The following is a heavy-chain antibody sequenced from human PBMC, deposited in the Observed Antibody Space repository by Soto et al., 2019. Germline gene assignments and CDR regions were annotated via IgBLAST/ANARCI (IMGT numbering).Heavy chain of an antibody. CDR1: GGSFSGYY. CDR2: INHSGST. J-gene: IGHJ5*02. D-gene: IGHD2-15*01. CDR3: ASGGRRNWFDP. Sequence: QVQLQQWGAGLLKPSETLSLTCAVYGGSFSGYYWSWIRQPPGKGLEWIGEINHSGSTNYNPSLKSXXTXSXXTSKNQFSRKLSSVPAADTAVYYCASGGRRNWFDPWGQGTLVTVSS. V-gene: IGHV4-34*01.